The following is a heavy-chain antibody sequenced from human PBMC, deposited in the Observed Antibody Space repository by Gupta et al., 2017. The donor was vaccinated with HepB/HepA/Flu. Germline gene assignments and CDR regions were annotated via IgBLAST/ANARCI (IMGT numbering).Heavy chain of an antibody. J-gene: IGHJ5*02. D-gene: IGHD2-15*01. Sequence: QVQLQESGPGLVKPSETLSLTCTVSGGSISSYYWRWIRQPPGKGLEWIGYIYYSGSTNYNPSLKSRVTISVDTSKNQFSLKLSSVTAADTAVYYCARDDPRTGGWWPWGQGTLVTVSS. V-gene: IGHV4-59*01. CDR2: IYYSGST. CDR1: GGSISSYY. CDR3: ARDDPRTGGWWP.